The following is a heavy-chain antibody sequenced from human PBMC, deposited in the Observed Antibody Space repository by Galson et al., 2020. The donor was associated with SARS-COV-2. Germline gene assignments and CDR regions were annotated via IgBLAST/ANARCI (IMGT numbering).Heavy chain of an antibody. J-gene: IGHJ6*03. CDR1: GGTFSSYA. CDR2: IIPILGIA. D-gene: IGHD5-18*01. V-gene: IGHV1-69*10. Sequence: SVKVSCKASGGTFSSYAISWVRQAPGQGLEWMGGIIPILGIANYAQKFQGRVTITADKSTSTAYMELSSLRSEDTAVYYCAREVEDSYGKDPYYYYYMDVWGKGTTVTVSS. CDR3: AREVEDSYGKDPYYYYYMDV.